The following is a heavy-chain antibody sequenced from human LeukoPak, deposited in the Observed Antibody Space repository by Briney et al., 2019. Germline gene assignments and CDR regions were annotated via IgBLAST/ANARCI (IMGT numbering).Heavy chain of an antibody. Sequence: SETLSLTCAVYGGSFSGYHWSWIRPPPGKGREWIGEINHSGSTNYNPSLKSRVTISVDTSKNQFSLKLSSVTAADTAVYYCARAGAQQQLVDYWGQGTLVTVSS. CDR2: INHSGST. V-gene: IGHV4-34*01. J-gene: IGHJ4*02. D-gene: IGHD6-13*01. CDR3: ARAGAQQQLVDY. CDR1: GGSFSGYH.